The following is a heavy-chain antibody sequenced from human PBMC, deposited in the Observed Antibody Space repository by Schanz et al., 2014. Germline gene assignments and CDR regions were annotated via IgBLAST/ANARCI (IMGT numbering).Heavy chain of an antibody. Sequence: PGGSLRLSCAASGFTFSDYYMSWIHQAPGKGLEWVSYISGTTTYTNYADSVKGRFTISRDNAKNSLFLQMNSLRAEDTAVYYCLAPDYGMDVWGQGTTVTVSS. J-gene: IGHJ6*02. CDR1: GFTFSDYY. CDR3: LAPDYGMDV. V-gene: IGHV3-11*06. CDR2: ISGTTTYT.